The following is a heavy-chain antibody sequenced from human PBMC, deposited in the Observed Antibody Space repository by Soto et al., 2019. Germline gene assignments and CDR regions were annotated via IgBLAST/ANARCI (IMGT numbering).Heavy chain of an antibody. Sequence: GGSLILSCAASGFTFSSYGMHWVRQAPGKGLEWVAIIWYDGSKQYYADSVKGRFTISRDNPKNTVYLQMNSLRVEDTAVYYCARVSYYYGSGSYRGDDYFDYWGQGALVTVSS. J-gene: IGHJ4*02. CDR3: ARVSYYYGSGSYRGDDYFDY. CDR2: IWYDGSKQ. D-gene: IGHD3-10*01. V-gene: IGHV3-33*01. CDR1: GFTFSSYG.